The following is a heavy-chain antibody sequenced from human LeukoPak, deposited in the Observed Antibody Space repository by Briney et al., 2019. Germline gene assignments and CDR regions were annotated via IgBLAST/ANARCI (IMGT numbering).Heavy chain of an antibody. J-gene: IGHJ4*02. D-gene: IGHD4-23*01. CDR1: GFTFRTFW. CDR2: INTYGNAT. Sequence: GGSLRRSCAASGFTFRTFWMHWVRQAPAKRLVWVSRINTYGNATVYADSVKGRFTISRDNAKNTLYLQMNSLRAEDTTVYYCARELLSGNNFWGQGTQVTVSS. V-gene: IGHV3-74*01. CDR3: ARELLSGNNF.